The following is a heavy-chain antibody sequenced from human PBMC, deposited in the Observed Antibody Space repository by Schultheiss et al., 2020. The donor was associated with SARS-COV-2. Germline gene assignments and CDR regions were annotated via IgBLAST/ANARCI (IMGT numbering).Heavy chain of an antibody. CDR3: ARLPSYCSSTSCRKKLYYYYGMDV. CDR2: IYYSGST. D-gene: IGHD2-2*01. V-gene: IGHV4-39*01. Sequence: SQTLSLTCTVSGGSLSSSSYYWGWIRQPPGKGLEWIGSIYYSGSTYYNPSLKSRVTISVDTSKNQFSLKLSSVTAADTAVYYCARLPSYCSSTSCRKKLYYYYGMDVWGQGTTVTVSS. J-gene: IGHJ6*02. CDR1: GGSLSSSSYY.